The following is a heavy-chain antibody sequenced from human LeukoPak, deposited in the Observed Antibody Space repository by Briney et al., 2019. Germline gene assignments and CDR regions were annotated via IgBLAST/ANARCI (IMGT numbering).Heavy chain of an antibody. Sequence: GSSGKVSCKASGYTFTSYYMHWVRQAPGQGLEWMGIINPSGGSTSYAQKFQGRVTMTRDTSTSTVYMELSSLRSEDTAVYYCARDHYDSRGYSSDWGQGTLVTVSS. CDR3: ARDHYDSRGYSSD. CDR2: INPSGGST. CDR1: GYTFTSYY. D-gene: IGHD3-22*01. J-gene: IGHJ4*02. V-gene: IGHV1-46*01.